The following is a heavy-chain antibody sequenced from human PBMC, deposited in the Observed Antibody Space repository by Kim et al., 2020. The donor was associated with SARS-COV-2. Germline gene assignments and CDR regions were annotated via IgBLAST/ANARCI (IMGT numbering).Heavy chain of an antibody. J-gene: IGHJ5*02. CDR1: GGSISSYY. D-gene: IGHD2-15*01. Sequence: SETLSLTCTVSGGSISSYYWSWIRQPPGKGLEWIGYIYYSGSTNYNPSLKSRVTISVDTSKNQFSLKLSSVTAADTAVYYCARARELGWELLGGWFDPWGQGTLVTVSS. CDR3: ARARELGWELLGGWFDP. CDR2: IYYSGST. V-gene: IGHV4-59*01.